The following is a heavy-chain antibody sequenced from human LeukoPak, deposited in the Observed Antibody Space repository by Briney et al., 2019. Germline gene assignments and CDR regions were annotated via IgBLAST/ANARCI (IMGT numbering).Heavy chain of an antibody. Sequence: GGSLRLSCAASGFIFSTYWMSWVRQAPGKGLEWVANIKQDGSEKYYVDSVKGRFTISRDNAKNSLYLQMNSLRAEDTAVYYCVRDYENLTGSKTRFHYWGQGTLVTVSS. CDR2: IKQDGSEK. V-gene: IGHV3-7*01. D-gene: IGHD3-9*01. CDR1: GFIFSTYW. J-gene: IGHJ4*02. CDR3: VRDYENLTGSKTRFHY.